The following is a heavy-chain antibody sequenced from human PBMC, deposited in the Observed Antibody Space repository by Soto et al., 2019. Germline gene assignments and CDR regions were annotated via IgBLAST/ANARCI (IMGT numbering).Heavy chain of an antibody. D-gene: IGHD6-13*01. J-gene: IGHJ6*02. CDR2: INPNSGGT. CDR1: GYTFTGYY. Sequence: GASVKVSCKASGYTFTGYYMHWVRQAPGQGLEWMGWINPNSGGTNYAQKFQGRVTMTRDTSISTAYMELSRLRSDDTAVYYCARGRVRSVWYHTNYYYYYGMDVWGQGTTVTVSS. CDR3: ARGRVRSVWYHTNYYYYYGMDV. V-gene: IGHV1-2*02.